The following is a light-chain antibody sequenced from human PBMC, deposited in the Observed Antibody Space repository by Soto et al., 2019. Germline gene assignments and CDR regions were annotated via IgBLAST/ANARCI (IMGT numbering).Light chain of an antibody. CDR3: QQENMYPVT. CDR2: AAS. J-gene: IGKJ4*01. V-gene: IGKV1D-16*01. Sequence: DVQMTQSPSSLSASVGDRVTITCRASQDINSYLAWYQQKPGNAPKSLIYAASSLQTGVPSRFSRSESGTDLTLTINSLQPEDSATYYCQQENMYPVTFGGGTKVEIK. CDR1: QDINSY.